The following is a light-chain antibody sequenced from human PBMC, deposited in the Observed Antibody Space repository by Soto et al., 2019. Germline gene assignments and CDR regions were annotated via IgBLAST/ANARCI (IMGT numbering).Light chain of an antibody. Sequence: QSALTQPRSVSGSPGQSVTISCTGTSSDIGAYNYVSWYQHYPGKAPKLMINDVSNRPSGVPDRFSGSKSGNTASLTISGLQAEDEADYYCCSSAGSYPVVFGGGTKLTVL. CDR2: DVS. CDR1: SSDIGAYNY. CDR3: CSSAGSYPVV. J-gene: IGLJ2*01. V-gene: IGLV2-11*01.